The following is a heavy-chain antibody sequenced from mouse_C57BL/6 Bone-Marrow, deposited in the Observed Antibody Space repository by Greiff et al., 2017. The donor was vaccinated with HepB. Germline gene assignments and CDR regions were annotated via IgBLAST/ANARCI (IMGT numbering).Heavy chain of an antibody. Sequence: VKLKQSGPGLVQPSQSLSITCTVSGFSLTSYGVHWVRQSPGKGLEWLGVIWSGGSTDYNAAFISRLSISKDNSKSQVFFKMNSLQADDTAIYYCAREGGYYGYDERYFDYWGQGTTLTVSS. CDR1: GFSLTSYG. V-gene: IGHV2-2*01. CDR3: AREGGYYGYDERYFDY. CDR2: IWSGGST. D-gene: IGHD2-2*01. J-gene: IGHJ2*01.